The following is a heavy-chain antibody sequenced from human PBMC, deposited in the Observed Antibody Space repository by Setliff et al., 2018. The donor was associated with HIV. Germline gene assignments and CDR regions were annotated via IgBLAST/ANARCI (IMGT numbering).Heavy chain of an antibody. D-gene: IGHD6-19*01. J-gene: IGHJ4*02. Sequence: GGSLRLSCAASGFTFSSYAMSWVRQAPGKGLEWVANIKKDGSEKYYVDFVKGRFTISRDNAKNSLYLQMNSLRAEDTAVYYCARVGFCGWCLDYWGQGTVVTVSS. CDR3: ARVGFCGWCLDY. CDR2: IKKDGSEK. V-gene: IGHV3-7*03. CDR1: GFTFSSYA.